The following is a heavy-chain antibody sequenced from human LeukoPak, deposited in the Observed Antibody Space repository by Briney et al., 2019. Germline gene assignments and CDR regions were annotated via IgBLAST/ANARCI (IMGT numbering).Heavy chain of an antibody. Sequence: PSETLSLTCAVYGGSFSGYYWSWIRQPPGKGLEWIGEINHSGSTNYNPSLKSRVTISVDTSKNQFSLKLSSVTAADTAVYYCARVGQWLYGFDYWGQGTLVTVSS. D-gene: IGHD6-19*01. CDR1: GGSFSGYY. CDR3: ARVGQWLYGFDY. V-gene: IGHV4-34*01. J-gene: IGHJ4*02. CDR2: INHSGST.